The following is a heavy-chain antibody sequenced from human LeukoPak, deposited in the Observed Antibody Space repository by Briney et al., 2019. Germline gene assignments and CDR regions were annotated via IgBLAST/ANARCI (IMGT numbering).Heavy chain of an antibody. CDR3: AGEAAMAVFDY. CDR1: GGSISSGGYS. Sequence: PSQTLSLTCAVSGGSISSGGYSWSWIRQPPGKGLEWIGYIYHSGSTYYNPSLKSRVTISVDRSKNQFSLKLSSVTAADTAVYYCAGEAAMAVFDYWGQGTLVTVSS. V-gene: IGHV4-30-2*01. J-gene: IGHJ4*02. D-gene: IGHD5-18*01. CDR2: IYHSGST.